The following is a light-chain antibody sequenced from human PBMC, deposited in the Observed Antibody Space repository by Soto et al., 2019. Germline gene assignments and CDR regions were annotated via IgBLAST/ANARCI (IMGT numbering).Light chain of an antibody. CDR3: TSYLSSTPFYV. Sequence: QSALTQPASVSESPGQSITISCTGSSSDVGGYKYVSWYQQHPGKAPQLLIYDVYNRPSGVSHRFSGSKSGYTASLTISGLQAEDEAYYYCTSYLSSTPFYVFGTGTKVTVL. CDR1: SSDVGGYKY. V-gene: IGLV2-14*03. CDR2: DVY. J-gene: IGLJ1*01.